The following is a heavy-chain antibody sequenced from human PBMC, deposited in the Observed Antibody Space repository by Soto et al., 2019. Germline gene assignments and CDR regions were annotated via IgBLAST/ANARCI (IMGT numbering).Heavy chain of an antibody. CDR1: GYSISSGYY. CDR2: IYHSGST. CDR3: ARDAPTMVRGVMAAFDI. J-gene: IGHJ3*02. V-gene: IGHV4-38-2*02. Sequence: SETLSLTCSVSGYSISSGYYWGWIRQPPGKGLEWIGTIYHSGSTYYSSSLKSRVTISLDTSKNQFSLKMRSLTAADTAVYSCARDAPTMVRGVMAAFDIWGQGTMVTVS. D-gene: IGHD3-10*01.